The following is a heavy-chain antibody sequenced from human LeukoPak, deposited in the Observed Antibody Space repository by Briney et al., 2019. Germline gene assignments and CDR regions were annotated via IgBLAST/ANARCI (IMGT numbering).Heavy chain of an antibody. D-gene: IGHD3-10*01. Sequence: QAGGSLRLSCAASGFTFSSYAMSWVRQAPGKGLEWVSAISGSGGSTYYADSVKGRFTISRDNSKNTLYLQMNSLRAEDTAVYYCARDRVVYYYGSGSPLDYWGQGTLVTVSS. V-gene: IGHV3-23*01. CDR3: ARDRVVYYYGSGSPLDY. CDR2: ISGSGGST. CDR1: GFTFSSYA. J-gene: IGHJ4*02.